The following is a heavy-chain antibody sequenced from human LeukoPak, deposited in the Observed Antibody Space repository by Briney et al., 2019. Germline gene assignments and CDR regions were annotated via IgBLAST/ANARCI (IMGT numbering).Heavy chain of an antibody. J-gene: IGHJ4*02. Sequence: GESLKISCKGSGYSINNYWIGWVRQMPGKGLEWMGIICPADSDIRYSPSFQGQVTISADKSISTAYLQWSSLKASDTAMYYCARQGSYFDYWGQGTLVTVSS. CDR3: ARQGSYFDY. CDR2: ICPADSDI. V-gene: IGHV5-51*01. CDR1: GYSINNYW.